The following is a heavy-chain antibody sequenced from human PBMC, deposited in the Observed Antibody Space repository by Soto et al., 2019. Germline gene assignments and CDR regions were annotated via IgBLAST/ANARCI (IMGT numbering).Heavy chain of an antibody. CDR1: GGSFSGYY. D-gene: IGHD3-3*01. Sequence: SETLCLTCAVYGGSFSGYYWSWIRQPPGKGLEWIGEINHSGSTNYNPSLKSRVTISVDTSKNQFSLKLSSVTAADTAVYYCARAGYDFWSGYYTYYYYYGMDVWGQGTTVTVSS. V-gene: IGHV4-34*01. CDR3: ARAGYDFWSGYYTYYYYYGMDV. J-gene: IGHJ6*02. CDR2: INHSGST.